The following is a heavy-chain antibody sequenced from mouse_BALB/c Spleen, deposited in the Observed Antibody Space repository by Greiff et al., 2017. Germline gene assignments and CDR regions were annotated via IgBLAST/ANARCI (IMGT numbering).Heavy chain of an antibody. Sequence: QVQLKQSGPELVKPGASVKISCKASGYAFSSSWMNWVKQRPGQGLEWIGRIYPGDGDTNYNGKFKGKATLTADKSSSTAYMQLSSLTSVDSAVYFCARDNQLAYWGQGTLVTVSA. CDR3: ARDNQLAY. V-gene: IGHV1-82*01. J-gene: IGHJ3*01. CDR2: IYPGDGDT. CDR1: GYAFSSSW.